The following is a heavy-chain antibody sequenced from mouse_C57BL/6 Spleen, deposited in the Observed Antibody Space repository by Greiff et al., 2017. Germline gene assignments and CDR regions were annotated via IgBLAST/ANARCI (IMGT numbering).Heavy chain of an antibody. D-gene: IGHD1-1*01. CDR3: ARRDYYGSSEAWFAY. CDR1: GYTFTRYW. V-gene: IGHV1-7*01. Sequence: QVQLQQSGAELAKPGASVKLSCKASGYTFTRYWMPWVNQRPGQGLEWIGYINPSRGYTKYNQKFKDKATLTADKSSSTAYMQLSSLTYEDSAVYYCARRDYYGSSEAWFAYWGQGTLVTVSA. CDR2: INPSRGYT. J-gene: IGHJ3*01.